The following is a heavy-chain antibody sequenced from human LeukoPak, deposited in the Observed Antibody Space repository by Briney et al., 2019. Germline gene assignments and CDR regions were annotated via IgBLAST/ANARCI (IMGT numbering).Heavy chain of an antibody. CDR1: GYTFSSYA. Sequence: ASVKVSCKASGYTFSSYAISWVRQAPGQGLEWMGGIIPIFGTANYAQKFQGRVTITADESTSTAYMELSSLRSEDTAVYYCARDPHSSGWYGDFDYWGQGTLVTVSS. CDR3: ARDPHSSGWYGDFDY. V-gene: IGHV1-69*13. J-gene: IGHJ4*02. CDR2: IIPIFGTA. D-gene: IGHD6-19*01.